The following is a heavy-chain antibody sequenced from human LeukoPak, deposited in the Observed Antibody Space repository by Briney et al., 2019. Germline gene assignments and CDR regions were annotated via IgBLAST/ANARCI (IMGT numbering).Heavy chain of an antibody. CDR3: ARGPSQYYYYYGMDV. CDR1: GGSISSYY. J-gene: IGHJ6*02. Sequence: SETLSLTCTVSGGSISSYYWGWIRQPPGKGLEWIGSIYYSGSTYYNPSLKSRVTMSVDTSKNQFSLKLSSVTAADTAVYYCARGPSQYYYYYGMDVWGQGTTVTVSS. CDR2: IYYSGST. V-gene: IGHV4-39*07.